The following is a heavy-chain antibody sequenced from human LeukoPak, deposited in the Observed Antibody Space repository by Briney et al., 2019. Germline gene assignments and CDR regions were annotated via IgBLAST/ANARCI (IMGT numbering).Heavy chain of an antibody. CDR3: AREVGSGSYLAHTFDI. Sequence: GGSLRLSCAASGFTFSDYYMSWIRQAPGKGLEWVSYISSSSSYTNYADSVKGRFTISRDNAKNSLYLQMNSLRAEDTAVYYCAREVGSGSYLAHTFDIWGQGTMVTVSS. J-gene: IGHJ3*02. CDR2: ISSSSSYT. CDR1: GFTFSDYY. D-gene: IGHD1-26*01. V-gene: IGHV3-11*05.